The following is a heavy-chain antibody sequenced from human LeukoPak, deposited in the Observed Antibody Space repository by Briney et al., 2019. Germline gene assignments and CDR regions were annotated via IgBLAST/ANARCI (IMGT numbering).Heavy chain of an antibody. D-gene: IGHD1-1*01. CDR2: IDPSDSYT. CDR3: ARQLTGYAPQH. Sequence: GESLKISCKSTGYSFTSYWISWVRLMPGKGLEWMGRIDPSDSYTNYSPSFRGHVTISADKSMSTAYLQWTSLKASDTAMYYCARQLTGYAPQHWGQGTLVTVSS. CDR1: GYSFTSYW. J-gene: IGHJ1*01. V-gene: IGHV5-10-1*01.